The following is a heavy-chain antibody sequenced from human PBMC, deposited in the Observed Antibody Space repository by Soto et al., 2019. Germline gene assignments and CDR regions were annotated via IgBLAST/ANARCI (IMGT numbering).Heavy chain of an antibody. V-gene: IGHV1-18*01. CDR2: ISAYNGNT. CDR3: ARPIEYSSSWSNWFGP. J-gene: IGHJ5*02. D-gene: IGHD6-13*01. CDR1: GYTFTSYG. Sequence: ASVKVSCKASGYTFTSYGISWVRQAPGQGLEWMGWISAYNGNTNYAQKLQGRVTMTTDTSTSTAYMELRSLRSDDTAVYYCARPIEYSSSWSNWFGPWGQGTLVTVSS.